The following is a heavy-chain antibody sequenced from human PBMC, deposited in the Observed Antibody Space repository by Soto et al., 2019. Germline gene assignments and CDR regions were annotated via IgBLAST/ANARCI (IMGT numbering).Heavy chain of an antibody. J-gene: IGHJ4*02. V-gene: IGHV3-33*01. D-gene: IGHD4-17*01. CDR3: AREWRATTVTTLDY. Sequence: GGSLRLSCAASGFTFSSYGMHWVRQAPGKGLEWVAVIWYDGSNKYYADSVKGRFTISRDNSKNTLYLQMNSLRAEDTAVYYCAREWRATTVTTLDYWGQGTLVTVSS. CDR2: IWYDGSNK. CDR1: GFTFSSYG.